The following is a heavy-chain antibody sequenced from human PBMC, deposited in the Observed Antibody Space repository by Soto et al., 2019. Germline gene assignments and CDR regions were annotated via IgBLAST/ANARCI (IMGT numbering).Heavy chain of an antibody. V-gene: IGHV1-69*02. CDR3: ARGHCSCGSCNTPGGAFDI. CDR1: GGTFSSYT. CDR2: IIPILGIA. D-gene: IGHD2-15*01. J-gene: IGHJ3*02. Sequence: QVQLVQSGAEVKKPGSSVKVSCKASGGTFSSYTISWVRQAPGQGLEWMGRIIPILGIANYAQKFQGRVTITADKSTSTAYMELSSLRSEDTAVYYCARGHCSCGSCNTPGGAFDIWGQGTMVTVSS.